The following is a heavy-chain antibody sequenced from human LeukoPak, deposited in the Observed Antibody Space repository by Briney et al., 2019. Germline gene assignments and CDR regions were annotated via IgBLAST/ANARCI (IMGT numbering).Heavy chain of an antibody. D-gene: IGHD1-1*01. V-gene: IGHV4-34*01. CDR1: SGSLSGYY. CDR2: INRSGSA. CDR3: ARAHYGTASPAGGL. J-gene: IGHJ4*02. Sequence: PSETLSLTCAVYSGSLSGYYWSWIRQPPGRGLEWIGEINRSGSANHNPSLKSRVTVSVDTSKNQFSLKLSSVTAADTAVYYCARAHYGTASPAGGLWGQGTLVTVSS.